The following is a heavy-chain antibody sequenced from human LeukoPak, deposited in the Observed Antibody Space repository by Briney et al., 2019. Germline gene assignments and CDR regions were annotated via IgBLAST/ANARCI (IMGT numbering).Heavy chain of an antibody. J-gene: IGHJ6*02. CDR1: GFTVSSNY. Sequence: GGSLRLSCAASGFTVSSNYMSWVRQAPGKGLEWVSVIYSGGSTYYADSVKGRFTISRDNSKNTLYLQMNSLRAEDTAVYYCARICGGDCYSGMDAWGQGTTVTVSS. V-gene: IGHV3-66*01. CDR2: IYSGGST. CDR3: ARICGGDCYSGMDA. D-gene: IGHD2-21*01.